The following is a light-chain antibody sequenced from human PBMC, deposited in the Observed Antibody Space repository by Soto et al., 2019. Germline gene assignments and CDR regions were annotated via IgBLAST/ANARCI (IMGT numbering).Light chain of an antibody. CDR1: QSVSSY. V-gene: IGKV3-11*01. CDR2: DAS. CDR3: QQRSKWPST. J-gene: IGKJ4*01. Sequence: EIVLTQSPATLSLSPGERATLSCRASQSVSSYLAWYQQKPGQAPRLLIYDASNRATGIPARFSGSGSGTDFTLTISSLEPEDFAVYYCQQRSKWPSTFGGGTKVDIK.